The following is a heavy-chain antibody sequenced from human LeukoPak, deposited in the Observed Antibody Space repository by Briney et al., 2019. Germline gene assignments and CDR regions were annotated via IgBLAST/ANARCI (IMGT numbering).Heavy chain of an antibody. CDR1: GFTFSNAW. V-gene: IGHV3-15*01. Sequence: PGGSLRLSCAASGFTFSNAWMSWVRQAPGKGLEWVGRIKSKADAGTTENAAPVKGRFTISRDDSKNTVYLQMNSLKTEDTAVYYCTTEGLPGSFDYWGQGTLVTVSS. CDR2: IKSKADAGTT. J-gene: IGHJ4*02. CDR3: TTEGLPGSFDY. D-gene: IGHD4-11*01.